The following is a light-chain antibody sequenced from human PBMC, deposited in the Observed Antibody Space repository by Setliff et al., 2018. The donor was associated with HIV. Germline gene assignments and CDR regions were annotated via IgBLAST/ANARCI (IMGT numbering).Light chain of an antibody. CDR2: GVK. J-gene: IGLJ1*01. Sequence: QSALTQPASVSGSPGQSITISCTGTSADVGAFNYVSWYQQHPGKAPRLLIYGVKNRPSQVSNRFSGSKSGNTASLTISGLQAEDEVDYYCGSYSSANTQIFGAGTRAPS. CDR1: SADVGAFNY. V-gene: IGLV2-14*01. CDR3: GSYSSANTQI.